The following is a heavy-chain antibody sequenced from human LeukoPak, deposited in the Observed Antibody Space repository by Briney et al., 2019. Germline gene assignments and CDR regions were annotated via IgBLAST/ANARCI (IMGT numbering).Heavy chain of an antibody. Sequence: PSETLSLTCTLPGASISSYYWSWITQPPGKGLEWIGYIYYSGSTNYNPSLKSRLTISVETSKNQFSLKLSSVTAADTAVYYFASLRGQQLAPDDYYYYGMDVWGKGTTVTVSS. D-gene: IGHD6-13*01. CDR3: ASLRGQQLAPDDYYYYGMDV. CDR2: IYYSGST. V-gene: IGHV4-59*01. CDR1: GASISSYY. J-gene: IGHJ6*04.